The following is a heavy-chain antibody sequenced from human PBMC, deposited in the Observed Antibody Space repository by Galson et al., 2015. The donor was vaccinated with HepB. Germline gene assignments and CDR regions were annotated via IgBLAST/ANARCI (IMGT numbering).Heavy chain of an antibody. CDR3: AKVAPRGEVAFDY. Sequence: SLRLSCAASGFIFSSYAMSWVRQAPGKGLEWVSAISGSGGSTYYADSVKGRFTIPRDNSKNTLYLQMNSLRAEDTAVYYCAKVAPRGEVAFDYWGQGTLVTVSS. D-gene: IGHD3-16*01. J-gene: IGHJ4*02. CDR2: ISGSGGST. CDR1: GFIFSSYA. V-gene: IGHV3-23*01.